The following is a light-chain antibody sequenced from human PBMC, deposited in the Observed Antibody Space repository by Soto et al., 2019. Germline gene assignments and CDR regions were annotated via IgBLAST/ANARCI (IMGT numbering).Light chain of an antibody. CDR1: GSNIGSNT. CDR3: AAWDDSLNGPV. Sequence: QSVLTQPPSASGTPGQRVTISCSGSGSNIGSNTVTWYRQLPGTAPKLLIHSDNERPSGVPDRFSGAKSGTSASLVISGLQSDDEADFYCAAWDDSLNGPVFGGGTKLTVL. V-gene: IGLV1-44*01. CDR2: SDN. J-gene: IGLJ2*01.